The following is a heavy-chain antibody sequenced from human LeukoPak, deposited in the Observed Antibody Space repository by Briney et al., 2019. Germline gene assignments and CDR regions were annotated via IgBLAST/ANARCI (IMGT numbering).Heavy chain of an antibody. Sequence: PGGSLRLSCAASGFTFGSYAMSWVRQAPGRGVEWVSSLSPSGASIYYADSVKGRFSISRDNSKNTLYLQMNNLRAEDTALYYCAAGPYGGNTPFDYWGQGTLVTISS. J-gene: IGHJ4*02. D-gene: IGHD4-23*01. CDR3: AAGPYGGNTPFDY. CDR2: LSPSGASI. CDR1: GFTFGSYA. V-gene: IGHV3-23*01.